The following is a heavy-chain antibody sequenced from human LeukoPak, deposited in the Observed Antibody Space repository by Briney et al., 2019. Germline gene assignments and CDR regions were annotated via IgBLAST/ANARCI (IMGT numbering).Heavy chain of an antibody. CDR2: IKHDGSEK. V-gene: IGHV3-7*01. Sequence: GGSLRLSCAASGFIFTGYFISWVRQAPGKGLEWVASIKHDGSEKYYVDSVRGRFTISRDNTKNLLYLQMSSLRAEDTAVYYCATDRGWRTSGYYLYYFEYWGQGTLVTFSS. J-gene: IGHJ4*02. D-gene: IGHD3-3*01. CDR3: ATDRGWRTSGYYLYYFEY. CDR1: GFIFTGYF.